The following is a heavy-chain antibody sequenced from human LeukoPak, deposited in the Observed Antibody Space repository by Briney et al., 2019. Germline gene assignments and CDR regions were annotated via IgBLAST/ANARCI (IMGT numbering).Heavy chain of an antibody. CDR3: SRCPNGDYIGAFEF. CDR2: INSDGAP. V-gene: IGHV3-23*01. J-gene: IGHJ3*01. D-gene: IGHD4-17*01. Sequence: GGSLRLSCVASGFTFSNYAVMWVRQAPGQGLEWVSAINSDGAPRYADSVQGRFTISRDNTKNTLNLQFNRMRGEDTAHNFWSRCPNGDYIGAFEFWGQGTGVAVSS. CDR1: GFTFSNYA.